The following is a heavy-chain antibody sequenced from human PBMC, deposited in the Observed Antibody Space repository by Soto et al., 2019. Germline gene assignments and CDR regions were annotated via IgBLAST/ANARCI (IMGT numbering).Heavy chain of an antibody. Sequence: QVQLVQSGAEVKKPGSSVKVSCKASGGTFSSYAISWVRQAPGQGLEWMGGIIPIFGTANYAQKFQGRVTITADESTSTAYMELSSLRSEDTAVYYCARDRGDNWNDEGGYYFDYWGQGTLVIVSS. V-gene: IGHV1-69*01. D-gene: IGHD1-1*01. J-gene: IGHJ4*02. CDR2: IIPIFGTA. CDR3: ARDRGDNWNDEGGYYFDY. CDR1: GGTFSSYA.